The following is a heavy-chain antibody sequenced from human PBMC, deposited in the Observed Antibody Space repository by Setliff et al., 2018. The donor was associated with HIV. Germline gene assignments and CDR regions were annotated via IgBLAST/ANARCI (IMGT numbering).Heavy chain of an antibody. J-gene: IGHJ6*02. CDR3: ARIGGYCSGGSCYSVFNYYYGMDV. D-gene: IGHD2-15*01. CDR1: GYAFTSYD. V-gene: IGHV1-8*03. CDR2: MNPNSGNT. Sequence: ASVKVSCKASGYAFTSYDINWVRQATGQGLEWMGWMNPNSGNTGYAQKFQGRVTITRNTSISTAYMELSSLRSEDTAVYYCARIGGYCSGGSCYSVFNYYYGMDVWGQGTTVTVSS.